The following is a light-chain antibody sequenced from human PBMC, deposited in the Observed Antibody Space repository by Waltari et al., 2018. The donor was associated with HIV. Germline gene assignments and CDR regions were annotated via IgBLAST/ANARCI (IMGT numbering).Light chain of an antibody. CDR1: SSDVGGYNY. CDR2: DVS. CDR3: SSYTSSSTL. Sequence: QSALTQPASVSGSPGQSITISCTGTSSDVGGYNYVSWYQQHPGKAPKLMIYDVSNRPSVVSNRFAGSKSGNTASLTISVLQAEDEADYYCSSYTSSSTLFGGGTKPTVL. V-gene: IGLV2-14*01. J-gene: IGLJ2*01.